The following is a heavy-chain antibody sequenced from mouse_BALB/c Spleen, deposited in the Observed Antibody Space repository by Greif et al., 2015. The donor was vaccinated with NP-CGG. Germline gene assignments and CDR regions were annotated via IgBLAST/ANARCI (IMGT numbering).Heavy chain of an antibody. J-gene: IGHJ1*01. CDR1: GYTFTDYE. CDR2: IDPETGGT. Sequence: QVQLQQSGAELVRPGASVTLSCKASGYTFTDYEMHWVKQTPVHGLEWIGAIDPETGGTAYNQKFKGKATLTADKSSSPAYMELRSLTSEDSAVYYCTRWNYGNYGWYFDVWGAGTTVTVSS. CDR3: TRWNYGNYGWYFDV. V-gene: IGHV1-15*01. D-gene: IGHD2-1*01.